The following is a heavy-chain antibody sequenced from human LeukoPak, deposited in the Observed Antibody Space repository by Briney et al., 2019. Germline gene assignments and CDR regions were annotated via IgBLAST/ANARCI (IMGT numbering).Heavy chain of an antibody. D-gene: IGHD4-17*01. CDR3: ARDKGVTTDLIDAFDI. V-gene: IGHV3-7*01. J-gene: IGHJ3*02. Sequence: PGGSLRLSCAASGFTFSSYAMHWVRQAPGKGLEWVANIKQDGSEKYYVDSVKGRFTISRDNAKNSLYLQMNSLRAEDTAVYYCARDKGVTTDLIDAFDIWGQGTMVTVSS. CDR1: GFTFSSYA. CDR2: IKQDGSEK.